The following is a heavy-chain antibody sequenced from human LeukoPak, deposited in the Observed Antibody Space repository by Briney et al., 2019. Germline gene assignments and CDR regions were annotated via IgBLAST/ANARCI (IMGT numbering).Heavy chain of an antibody. V-gene: IGHV3-23*01. CDR3: AKDSPGYSSSWPRIFDY. J-gene: IGHJ4*02. Sequence: GGSLRLSCTASGFTFGDHAMSWVRQAPGKGLEWVSAISGSGGSTYYADSVKGRFTISRDNSKNTLYLQMNSLRAEDTAVYYCAKDSPGYSSSWPRIFDYWGQGTLVTVSS. CDR1: GFTFGDHA. CDR2: ISGSGGST. D-gene: IGHD6-13*01.